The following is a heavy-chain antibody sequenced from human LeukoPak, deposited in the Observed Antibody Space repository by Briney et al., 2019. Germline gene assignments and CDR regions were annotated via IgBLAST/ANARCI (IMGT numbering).Heavy chain of an antibody. V-gene: IGHV3-48*03. CDR1: GFTFSSYE. CDR3: AREGYYYFDY. J-gene: IGHJ4*02. CDR2: ISASGNTK. D-gene: IGHD1-1*01. Sequence: GGSLRLSCAASGFTFSSYEVIWVRQAPGKGLEWVSYISASGNTKYYADSVKGRFTVSRDNAKNSLYLQMNSPRAEDTAEYYCAREGYYYFDYWGQGTLVTVSS.